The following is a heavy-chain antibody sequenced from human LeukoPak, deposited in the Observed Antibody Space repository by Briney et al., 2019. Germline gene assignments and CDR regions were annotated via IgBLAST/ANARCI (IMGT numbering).Heavy chain of an antibody. J-gene: IGHJ5*02. V-gene: IGHV4-59*12. CDR2: IYYSGNT. CDR3: ARDSGTTGEVKFDP. Sequence: SETLSLTCTVSGGSISNYYWSWIRQPPGKGPEWIGYIYYSGNTNYNPSLKSRVSISVDTSKNQFSLKLSSVTAADTAVYYCARDSGTTGEVKFDPWGRGTLVIVSS. D-gene: IGHD3-10*01. CDR1: GGSISNYY.